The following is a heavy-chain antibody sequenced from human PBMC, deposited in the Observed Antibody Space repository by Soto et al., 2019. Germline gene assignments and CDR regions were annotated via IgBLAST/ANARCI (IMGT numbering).Heavy chain of an antibody. V-gene: IGHV1-69*18. CDR2: IIPRFGTA. CDR3: AGSFKYGSGTFDALDV. J-gene: IGHJ3*01. D-gene: IGHD3-10*01. Sequence: QVLLVQSGTEVKKPGSSVKVSCQASGGTSSDYALTWVRQAPGQGLEWRGRIIPRFGTAKYAQRFQGRVSITADESSSTTYMELSSRKDEETAVYYCAGSFKYGSGTFDALDVWCHGTMVKVSS. CDR1: GGTSSDYA.